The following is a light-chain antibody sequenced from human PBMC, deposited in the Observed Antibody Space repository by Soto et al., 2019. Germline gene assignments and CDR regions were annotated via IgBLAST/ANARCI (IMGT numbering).Light chain of an antibody. V-gene: IGKV1-5*01. CDR3: PQCNGYRT. J-gene: IGKJ1*01. CDR2: DAS. CDR1: QSIDTW. Sequence: SHLAESPWSPCAAVVDKETITCRASQSIDTWLAWHQQKPGKAPKLLIYDASSLESGVPSRFSGSGSGTEFHITISSVHADDFATYFRPQCNGYRTFGQGAKVDIK.